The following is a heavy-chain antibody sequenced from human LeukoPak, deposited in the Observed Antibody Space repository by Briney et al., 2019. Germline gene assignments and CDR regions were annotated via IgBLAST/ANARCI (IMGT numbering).Heavy chain of an antibody. CDR2: ISGSGGST. CDR3: AKAMYYYDSSGPWGY. CDR1: GFTFSSYA. D-gene: IGHD3-22*01. V-gene: IGHV3-23*01. J-gene: IGHJ4*02. Sequence: GGSLRLSCAASGFTFSSYAMSWVRQAPGKGLEWVSAISGSGGSTYYADSVKGRFTISRDNSKNTLYLQMNSLRAEDTAVYYCAKAMYYYDSSGPWGYWGQGTLVTVSS.